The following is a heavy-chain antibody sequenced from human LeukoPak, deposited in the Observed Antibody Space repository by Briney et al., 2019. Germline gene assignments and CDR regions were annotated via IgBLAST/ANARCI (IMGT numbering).Heavy chain of an antibody. CDR2: IKEDGSEK. CDR3: ARDWYSNYLHY. CDR1: GFTFSSYA. V-gene: IGHV3-7*01. D-gene: IGHD4-11*01. Sequence: AGGSLRLSCAASGFTFSSYAMSWVRQAPGKGLEWVANIKEDGSEKYYVDSVKGRFTISRDNAKNSLYLQMHSLRAEDTAVYYCARDWYSNYLHYWGQGTLVTVSS. J-gene: IGHJ4*02.